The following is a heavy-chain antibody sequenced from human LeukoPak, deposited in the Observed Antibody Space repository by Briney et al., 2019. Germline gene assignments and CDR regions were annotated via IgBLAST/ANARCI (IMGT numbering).Heavy chain of an antibody. CDR1: GYTFTVYY. D-gene: IGHD1-1*01. Sequence: ASVKVSCKASGYTFTVYYIHWVRQAPGQGLEWLGWIDPNSGVTNFAQKFQGRVAMTRDTSISTAYMELSRLRSDDSAVYYCARAKRLPLDYWGQGTLVTVSS. CDR3: ARAKRLPLDY. CDR2: IDPNSGVT. V-gene: IGHV1-2*02. J-gene: IGHJ4*02.